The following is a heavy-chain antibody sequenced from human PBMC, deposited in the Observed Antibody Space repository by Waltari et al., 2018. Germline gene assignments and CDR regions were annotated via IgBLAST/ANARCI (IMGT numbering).Heavy chain of an antibody. J-gene: IGHJ4*02. D-gene: IGHD3-22*01. CDR1: GFPFDVYT. Sequence: EVQLVESGGVVVQPGGSLRLSCAASGFPFDVYTMHWVRQAPGKGLEWVSLITWDGSKTYYADSVKGRFTISRDNSKNSLFLQMNSLRNEDTAFYYCATGDDSSFYYFAYWGQGTLVTVSS. V-gene: IGHV3-43*01. CDR2: ITWDGSKT. CDR3: ATGDDSSFYYFAY.